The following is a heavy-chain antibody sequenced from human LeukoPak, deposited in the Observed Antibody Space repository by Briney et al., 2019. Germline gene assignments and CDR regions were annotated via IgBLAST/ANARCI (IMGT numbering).Heavy chain of an antibody. V-gene: IGHV3-23*01. Sequence: PGGSLRLSCAASGFTFSSYAMSWVRQAPGKGLEWVSAISGSGGSTYYADSVKGRFTISRDNSKNTLYLQMNSLRAEDTAVYYCAKDSSVRYYDSSGYSPDAFDIWGQGTMVTVSS. CDR2: ISGSGGST. D-gene: IGHD3-22*01. CDR3: AKDSSVRYYDSSGYSPDAFDI. J-gene: IGHJ3*02. CDR1: GFTFSSYA.